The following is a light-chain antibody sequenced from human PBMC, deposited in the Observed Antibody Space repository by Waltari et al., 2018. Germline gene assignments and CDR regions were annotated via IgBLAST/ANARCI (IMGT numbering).Light chain of an antibody. CDR3: HAAADNNWF. V-gene: IGLV3-27*01. Sequence: YDLAQPFSVSVSPGQTATITCSGDVLAEKYVRWFQQRPGQAPTLILYEDTERPSGIPERFSGSSSGSTVTLTIRGALLEDEAVYHCHAAADNNWFFGGGTKLTVL. CDR2: EDT. J-gene: IGLJ2*01. CDR1: VLAEKY.